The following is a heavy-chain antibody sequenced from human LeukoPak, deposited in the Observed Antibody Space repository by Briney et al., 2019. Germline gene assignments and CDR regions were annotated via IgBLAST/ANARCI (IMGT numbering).Heavy chain of an antibody. D-gene: IGHD2-2*01. J-gene: IGHJ3*01. CDR3: ARDFSTIRRTSCLFD. CDR2: VNTNTGNP. V-gene: IGHV7-4-1*02. CDR1: VYTFTSYG. Sequence: ASEKVSCKASVYTFTSYGISWVRQAPRHGLEWTGWVNTNTGNPTYAQGSTGRFVFSLDTSVSTAYLQISSLKAEDTAVYYCARDFSTIRRTSCLFDWGQGTMVTVSS.